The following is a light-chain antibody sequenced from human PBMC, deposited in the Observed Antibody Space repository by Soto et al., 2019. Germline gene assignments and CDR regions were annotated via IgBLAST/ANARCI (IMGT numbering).Light chain of an antibody. J-gene: IGLJ1*01. V-gene: IGLV2-18*02. Sequence: QSVPTQPPSVSGSPGQSVAISCTGTSSDIGAYNRVSWYQQPPGTAPKLMIYDVNNRPSGVPDRFSGSKSGNTASLTISGLQADDEADYYCSSFTSSNTYVFGTGTKVTVL. CDR3: SSFTSSNTYV. CDR1: SSDIGAYNR. CDR2: DVN.